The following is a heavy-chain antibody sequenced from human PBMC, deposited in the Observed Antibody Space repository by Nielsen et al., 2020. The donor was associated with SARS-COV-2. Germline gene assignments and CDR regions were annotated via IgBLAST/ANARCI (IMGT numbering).Heavy chain of an antibody. D-gene: IGHD6-13*01. CDR1: GFTFKDVW. CDR3: TTDIAAAGPFDY. Sequence: GESLKISCVGSGFTFKDVWMSWVRQAPGKGLEWVGRIKSKSDGSTIDYAAPVKGRFTISRDDSKNTLYLQMNSLKTEDTAVYYCTTDIAAAGPFDYWGQGTLVTVSS. J-gene: IGHJ4*02. CDR2: IKSKSDGSTI. V-gene: IGHV3-15*01.